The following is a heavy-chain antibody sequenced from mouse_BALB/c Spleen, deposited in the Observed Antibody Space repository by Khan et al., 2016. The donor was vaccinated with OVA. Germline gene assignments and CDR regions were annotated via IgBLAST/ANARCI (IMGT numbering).Heavy chain of an antibody. CDR2: IWSGGST. CDR1: GFSLTSYG. Sequence: VELVESGPGLVQPSQSLSITCTVSGFSLTSYGVHWVRQSPGKDLEWLGVIWSGGSTDYNAAFISRLSISKDNSKSQVFFKMNSLQANDTAIYYCARIFIGTTDYAMDYWGQGTSVTVSS. D-gene: IGHD2-14*01. V-gene: IGHV2-2*02. J-gene: IGHJ4*01. CDR3: ARIFIGTTDYAMDY.